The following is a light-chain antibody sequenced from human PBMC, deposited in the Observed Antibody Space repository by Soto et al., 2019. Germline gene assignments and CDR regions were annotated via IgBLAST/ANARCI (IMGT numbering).Light chain of an antibody. V-gene: IGKV3D-15*01. J-gene: IGKJ1*01. CDR2: DAS. Sequence: EIVLTQSPGTLSLSPGERATLSCRASQSVSSNLAWYQQKPGQAPRLLIYDASNRATGIPARFSGSGSGADFTLTISSLQSEDFAVYYCQQYILWPRTFGQGTKVDIK. CDR3: QQYILWPRT. CDR1: QSVSSN.